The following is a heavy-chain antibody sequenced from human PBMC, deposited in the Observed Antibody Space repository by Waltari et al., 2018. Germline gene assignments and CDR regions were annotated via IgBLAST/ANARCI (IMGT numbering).Heavy chain of an antibody. V-gene: IGHV4-4*07. D-gene: IGHD3-3*01. CDR3: ARGLEYDFWSGYYPWYFDL. CDR2: IYTSGST. CDR1: GGPISSYY. Sequence: QVQLQESGPGLVKPSETLSLTCTVSGGPISSYYWRWIRQPAGKGLEWIGRIYTSGSTNYNPSLKSRVTMSVDTSKNQFSLKLSSVTAADTAVYYCARGLEYDFWSGYYPWYFDLWGRGTLVTVSS. J-gene: IGHJ2*01.